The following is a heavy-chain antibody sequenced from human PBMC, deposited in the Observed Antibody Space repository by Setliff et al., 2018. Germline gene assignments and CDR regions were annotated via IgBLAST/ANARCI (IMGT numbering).Heavy chain of an antibody. CDR2: ISQSGST. CDR3: ARDSGYYLYYFDY. V-gene: IGHV4-38-2*02. J-gene: IGHJ4*02. D-gene: IGHD3-22*01. Sequence: SETLSLTCTVSGYSISSGHYWGWIRQPPGKGLEWIGSISQSGSTYYNPSLRSRVTISLDTSKNQFSPKLSSVTAADTAVYYCARDSGYYLYYFDYWGQGTLVTVSS. CDR1: GYSISSGHY.